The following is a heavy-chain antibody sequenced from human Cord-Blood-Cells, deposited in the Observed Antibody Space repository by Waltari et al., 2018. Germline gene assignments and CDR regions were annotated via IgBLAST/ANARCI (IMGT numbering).Heavy chain of an antibody. Sequence: QVQLVQSGAEVKKPGASVKVSCKVSGYTLTELSMHWVRQAPGKGLVWMGGFDPEDGETIYAQKFQGRVTMTEDTSTDTAYMELSSLRSEDTAVYYCATQKSYDYVWGSYRSDAFDIWGQGTMVTVSS. CDR2: FDPEDGET. J-gene: IGHJ3*02. CDR1: GYTLTELS. D-gene: IGHD3-16*02. V-gene: IGHV1-24*01. CDR3: ATQKSYDYVWGSYRSDAFDI.